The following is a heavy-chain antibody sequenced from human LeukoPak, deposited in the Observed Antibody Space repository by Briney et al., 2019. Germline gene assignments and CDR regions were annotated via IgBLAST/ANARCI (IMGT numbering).Heavy chain of an antibody. D-gene: IGHD2-15*01. CDR3: ARYCSGDSCYSGDS. CDR2: ISSSSTYT. V-gene: IGHV3-11*03. CDR1: GFTFSDHS. Sequence: GGSLRLSCAASGFTFSDHSMSWIRQAPGKGLTWVSYISSSSTYTRYADSVKGRFTISRDNAKNSLYLQMNSLRAEDMAVYYCARYCSGDSCYSGDSWGQGTLVTVSS. J-gene: IGHJ4*02.